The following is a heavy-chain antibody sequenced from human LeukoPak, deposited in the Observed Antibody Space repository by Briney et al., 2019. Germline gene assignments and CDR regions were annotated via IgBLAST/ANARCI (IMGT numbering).Heavy chain of an antibody. D-gene: IGHD1-26*01. CDR1: GYTFTSYA. Sequence: ASVKVSCKASGYTFTSYAISWVRQAPGQGLEWMGGIIPIFGTANYAQKFQGRVTITTDESTSTAYMELSSLRSEDTAVYYCLVGATIDYYYYMDVWGKGTTVTVSS. V-gene: IGHV1-69*05. J-gene: IGHJ6*03. CDR3: LVGATIDYYYYMDV. CDR2: IIPIFGTA.